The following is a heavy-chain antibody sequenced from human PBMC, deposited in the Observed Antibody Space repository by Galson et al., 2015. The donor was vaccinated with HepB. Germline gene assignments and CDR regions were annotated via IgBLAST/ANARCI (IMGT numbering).Heavy chain of an antibody. CDR1: GFTFDDYI. V-gene: IGHV3-43*01. CDR3: AKDQDTSAVHKFDW. CDR2: ITGNGATT. D-gene: IGHD1-1*01. J-gene: IGHJ4*02. Sequence: SLRLSCAASGFTFDDYIMHWVRQAPGKGLEWVSLITGNGATTYYADSVKGRFTISRDNSRSSLYLQMNSLRSDDTALYYCAKDQDTSAVHKFDWWGQGTLVTVSS.